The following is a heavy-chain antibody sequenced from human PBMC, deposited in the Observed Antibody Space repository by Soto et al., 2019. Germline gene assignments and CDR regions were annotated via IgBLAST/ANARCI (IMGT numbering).Heavy chain of an antibody. V-gene: IGHV5-10-1*01. CDR3: ASRSGYCSGGSCYSVYYGMDV. Sequence: PGESLKISCKGSGYSFTSYWISWVRQMSGKGLEWMGRIDPSDSYTNYSPSFQGHVTISADKSISTAYLQWSSLKASDTAMYYCASRSGYCSGGSCYSVYYGMDVWGQGTTVTAP. J-gene: IGHJ6*02. D-gene: IGHD2-15*01. CDR2: IDPSDSYT. CDR1: GYSFTSYW.